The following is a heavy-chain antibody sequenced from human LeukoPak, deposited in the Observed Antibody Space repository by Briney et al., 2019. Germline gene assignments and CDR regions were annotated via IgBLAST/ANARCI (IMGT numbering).Heavy chain of an antibody. CDR1: GYSFTSYG. V-gene: IGHV1-18*01. CDR2: IGAYNGNT. J-gene: IGHJ6*03. CDR3: ASPICSGGSCYAPDYYYYMDV. Sequence: ASVKVSCKASGYSFTSYGISWVRQAPGQGLEWMGWIGAYNGNTHYEQKLQGRFTMTTDTSTSTAYMELRSLRSEDTAVYYCASPICSGGSCYAPDYYYYMDVWGKGTTVTVSS. D-gene: IGHD2-15*01.